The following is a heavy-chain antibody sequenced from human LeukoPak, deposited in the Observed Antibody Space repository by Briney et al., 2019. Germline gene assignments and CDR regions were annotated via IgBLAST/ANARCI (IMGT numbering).Heavy chain of an antibody. D-gene: IGHD3-22*01. CDR1: GGTFSSYA. J-gene: IGHJ6*02. CDR3: ARVAYYYDSAGLYLNYFYGMDV. V-gene: IGHV1-69*05. CDR2: IIPIFGTE. Sequence: SVKVSCKASGGTFSSYAISWVRQAPGQGLEWMGGIIPIFGTENYAQKFQGRVTMTRDTSISTAYMELSSLRSEDTAVYYCARVAYYYDSAGLYLNYFYGMDVWGQGTTVTVSS.